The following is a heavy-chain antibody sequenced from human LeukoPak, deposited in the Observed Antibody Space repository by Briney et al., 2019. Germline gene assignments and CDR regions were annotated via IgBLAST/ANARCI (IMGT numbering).Heavy chain of an antibody. J-gene: IGHJ4*02. Sequence: GGSLRLSCAASGFTFSSYGMHWVRQAPGKGLEWVAVISYDGSNKYYADSVKGRFTISRDNSKNTLYLQMNSLRAEDTAVYYCAKDRVALCSGGSCYPIDYWGQGTLVTVSS. V-gene: IGHV3-30*18. CDR2: ISYDGSNK. CDR1: GFTFSSYG. CDR3: AKDRVALCSGGSCYPIDY. D-gene: IGHD2-15*01.